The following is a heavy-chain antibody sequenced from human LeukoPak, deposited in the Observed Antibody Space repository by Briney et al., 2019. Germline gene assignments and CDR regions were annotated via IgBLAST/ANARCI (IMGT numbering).Heavy chain of an antibody. Sequence: SETLSLTCAVSGGSISSGGYSWSWIRQPPGKGLEWIGYIYHSGSTYYDPSLKSRVTISVDRSKNQFSLKLSSVTAADTAVYYCARDCDTSSSSWYRYYFDYWGQGTLVTVSS. CDR3: ARDCDTSSSSWYRYYFDY. D-gene: IGHD6-13*01. CDR1: GGSISSGGYS. CDR2: IYHSGST. J-gene: IGHJ4*02. V-gene: IGHV4-30-2*01.